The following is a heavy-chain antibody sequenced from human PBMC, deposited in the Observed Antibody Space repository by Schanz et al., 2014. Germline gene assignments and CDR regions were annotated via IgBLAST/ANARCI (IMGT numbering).Heavy chain of an antibody. CDR3: ARDLLVSHYDFWSGNDY. V-gene: IGHV3-33*01. CDR1: GFTFSRYG. Sequence: QVQLVESGGGVVQPGRSLRLSCAASGFTFSRYGMHWVRQAPGKGLEWVAVIRYDGRNKNFVESVKGRFTISRDNSENTLYLQMNSLRAEDTAVYYCARDLLVSHYDFWSGNDYWGQGTLVTVSS. CDR2: IRYDGRNK. D-gene: IGHD3-3*01. J-gene: IGHJ4*02.